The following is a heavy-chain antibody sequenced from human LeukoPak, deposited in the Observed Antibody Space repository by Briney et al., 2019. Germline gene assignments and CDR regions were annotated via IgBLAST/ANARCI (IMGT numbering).Heavy chain of an antibody. CDR3: AREPSSYYYMDV. V-gene: IGHV1-46*01. J-gene: IGHJ6*03. CDR1: GYIFTSYF. Sequence: ASVKVSCKASGYIFTSYFMHWVRQAPGQGLEWMGLINPSGGSTRYAQKFQGRVTMTRDMSTSTVYMELSSQRSEDTAVYYCAREPSSYYYMDVWGKGTTVTVSS. CDR2: INPSGGST.